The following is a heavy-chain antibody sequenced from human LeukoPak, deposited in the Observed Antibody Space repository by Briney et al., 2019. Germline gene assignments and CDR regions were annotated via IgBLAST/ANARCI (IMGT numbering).Heavy chain of an antibody. CDR1: GGSFSGYY. D-gene: IGHD5-18*01. J-gene: IGHJ4*02. CDR3: ARAEYSYGFDY. V-gene: IGHV4-34*01. CDR2: INHSGST. Sequence: SETLSLTCAVYGGSFSGYYWSWIRQPPGKGLEWIGEINHSGSTNYNPSLKSRVTISVDTSKNQCSLKLSAVTAADTAVYYCARAEYSYGFDYWGQGTLVTVSS.